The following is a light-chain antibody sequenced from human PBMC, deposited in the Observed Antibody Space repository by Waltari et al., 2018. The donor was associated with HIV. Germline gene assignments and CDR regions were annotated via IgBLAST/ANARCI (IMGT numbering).Light chain of an antibody. CDR2: TNS. CDR1: SSNTGAGYD. J-gene: IGLJ2*01. Sequence: QPVLTQPPSVSGAPGQRVTISCTGSSSNTGAGYDVHWYQQLPGTAPKLLIYTNSNRPSGVPDRFSGSKSGTSASLAITGLQADDEAHYYCQSYDSSLSDSVVFGGGTTLTVL. V-gene: IGLV1-40*01. CDR3: QSYDSSLSDSVV.